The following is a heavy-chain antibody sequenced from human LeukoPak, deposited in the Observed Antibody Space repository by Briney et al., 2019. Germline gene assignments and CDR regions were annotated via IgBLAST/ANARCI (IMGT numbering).Heavy chain of an antibody. CDR2: ISPDGRDI. V-gene: IGHV3-48*01. Sequence: GGSLRLSCAASGFTFSNACMSWVRQAPGRGLEWLSYISPDGRDISYAASVKGRFTISRDNAKNSLYLQMNSLRAEDTAVYYCAKDDGNTPFDYWGQGTLVTVSS. D-gene: IGHD5-24*01. CDR1: GFTFSNAC. J-gene: IGHJ4*02. CDR3: AKDDGNTPFDY.